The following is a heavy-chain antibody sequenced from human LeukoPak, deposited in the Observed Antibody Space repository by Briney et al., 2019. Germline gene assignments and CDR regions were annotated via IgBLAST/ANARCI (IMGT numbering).Heavy chain of an antibody. V-gene: IGHV3-33*01. CDR3: ARSGYSYGSYYYYGMDV. CDR2: IWYGGSNK. CDR1: GFLFSSYG. Sequence: GGSLRLSCAASGFLFSSYGIHWARQAPGKGLEWVAVIWYGGSNKYYADSVKGRFTISRDNSKNTLYLQMNSLRAEDTAVYYCARSGYSYGSYYYYGMDVWGQGTTATVSS. D-gene: IGHD5-18*01. J-gene: IGHJ6*02.